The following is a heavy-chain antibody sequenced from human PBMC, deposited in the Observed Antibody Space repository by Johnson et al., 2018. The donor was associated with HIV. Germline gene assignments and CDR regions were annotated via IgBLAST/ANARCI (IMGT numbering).Heavy chain of an antibody. CDR3: AREWELLGSAFDI. CDR1: GFTFSSYW. D-gene: IGHD1-26*01. J-gene: IGHJ3*02. Sequence: VQLVESGGGLVKPGGSLRLSCAASGFTFSSYWMSWVRQAPGKGLECVANIKQDGSEKYYVDSVKGRFTISRDNSKNTLYLQMSSLRAEDTAVYYCAREWELLGSAFDIWGQGTMVTVSS. V-gene: IGHV3-7*01. CDR2: IKQDGSEK.